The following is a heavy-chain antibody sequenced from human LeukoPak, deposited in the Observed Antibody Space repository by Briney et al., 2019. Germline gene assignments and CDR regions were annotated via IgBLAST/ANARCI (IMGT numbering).Heavy chain of an antibody. CDR3: ARDGNYYDSSGPSYYYYMDV. Sequence: ASVKVSCKASGYTFTGYYMHWVRQAPGQGLEWMGWINPNSGGTNYAQKFQGRVTMTRDTSISTAYMELSRLRSDDTAVYYCARDGNYYDSSGPSYYYYMDVWGKGTTVTISS. D-gene: IGHD3-22*01. CDR1: GYTFTGYY. J-gene: IGHJ6*03. CDR2: INPNSGGT. V-gene: IGHV1-2*02.